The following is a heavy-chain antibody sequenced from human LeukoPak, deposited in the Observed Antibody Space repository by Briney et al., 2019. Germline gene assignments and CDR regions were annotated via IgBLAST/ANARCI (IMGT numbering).Heavy chain of an antibody. CDR3: GRFGDEAGIDN. J-gene: IGHJ4*02. V-gene: IGHV3-7*01. CDR2: IKPSGTET. D-gene: IGHD3-10*01. CDR1: GFTFSTYW. Sequence: GGSLRISCAASGFTFSTYWMTWVRQAPGKGLEWVANIKPSGTETYYGDPVKGRFTISRDNAKNLLYLQTSSLRAEDTAVYSCGRFGDEAGIDNWGQGTLVTVSS.